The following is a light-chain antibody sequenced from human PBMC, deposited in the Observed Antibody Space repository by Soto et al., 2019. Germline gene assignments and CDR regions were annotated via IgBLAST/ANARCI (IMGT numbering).Light chain of an antibody. V-gene: IGKV1-5*01. J-gene: IGKJ1*01. Sequence: DIQMTQSPSTLSASVGDRVTITCRASQSISSWLAWYQQKPGKAPNLLIYDASSLESGVPSRFSGSGSGTEFTLTISMLQPDDFATYYCQQYNSYSTFGQGTKVEIK. CDR2: DAS. CDR1: QSISSW. CDR3: QQYNSYST.